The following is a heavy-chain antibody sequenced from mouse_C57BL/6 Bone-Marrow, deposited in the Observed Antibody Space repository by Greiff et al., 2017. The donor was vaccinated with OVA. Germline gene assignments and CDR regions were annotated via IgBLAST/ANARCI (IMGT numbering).Heavy chain of an antibody. J-gene: IGHJ4*01. Sequence: EVKLMESGGGLVQPGGSLKLSCAASGFTFSDYGMAWVRQAPRKGPEWVAFISNLAYSIYYADTVTGRFTISRENAKNTLYLVMRSLRSEDTAMYYCARHYAMDYWGQGTSVTVSS. CDR2: ISNLAYSI. V-gene: IGHV5-15*01. CDR3: ARHYAMDY. CDR1: GFTFSDYG.